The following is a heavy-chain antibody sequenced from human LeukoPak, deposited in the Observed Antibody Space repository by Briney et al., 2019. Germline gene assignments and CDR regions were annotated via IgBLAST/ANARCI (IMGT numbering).Heavy chain of an antibody. Sequence: ASVKVSCKASGGTFSSYAISWVRQAPGQGLEWMGWISAYNGNTNYAQNLQGRVTMTTDTSTSTAYMELRSLRSDDTAVYYCARGVPRGYTGYEGSDYWGQGTLVTVSS. J-gene: IGHJ4*02. CDR3: ARGVPRGYTGYEGSDY. D-gene: IGHD5-12*01. CDR1: GGTFSSYA. V-gene: IGHV1-18*01. CDR2: ISAYNGNT.